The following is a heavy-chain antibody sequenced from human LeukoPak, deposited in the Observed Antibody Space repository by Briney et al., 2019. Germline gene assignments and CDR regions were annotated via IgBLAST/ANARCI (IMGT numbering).Heavy chain of an antibody. V-gene: IGHV1-69*06. CDR2: IIPIFGTA. Sequence: PVASVKLSCKASGGSINSYAISWVRQAPGQGLEWMGGIIPIFGTANYAQKFQGRVTITADKSTSTAYMELSSLRSEHTAVYYCARSQPLAYFDLWGRGTLVTVSS. CDR1: GGSINSYA. J-gene: IGHJ2*01. CDR3: ARSQPLAYFDL.